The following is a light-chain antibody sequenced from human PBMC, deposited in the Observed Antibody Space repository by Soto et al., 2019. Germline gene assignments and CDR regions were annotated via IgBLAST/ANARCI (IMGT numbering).Light chain of an antibody. CDR3: SSYAGSL. Sequence: QSALTQPPSASGSPGQSVTISCTGTSSDVGGYNYVSWYQQHPDKAPKLMIYEVSKRPSGVPDRFSGSKSGNTASLTVSGLQAEDEADYYCSSYAGSLFGGGTKLTVL. J-gene: IGLJ3*02. V-gene: IGLV2-8*01. CDR2: EVS. CDR1: SSDVGGYNY.